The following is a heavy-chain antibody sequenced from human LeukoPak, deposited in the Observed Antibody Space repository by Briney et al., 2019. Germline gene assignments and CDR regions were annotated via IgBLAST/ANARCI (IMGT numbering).Heavy chain of an antibody. CDR1: GGSISSRSYH. CDR3: AGIFGYSYGKVDY. D-gene: IGHD5-18*01. V-gene: IGHV4-39*01. Sequence: PSETLSPTCTVSGGSISSRSYHWGWIRQPPGKGLEWIGSIYFSGSTYYNSSLKSRVTISVDTSQNQLSLKLSSVTAADTAVYYCAGIFGYSYGKVDYWGQGTLVTVSS. J-gene: IGHJ4*02. CDR2: IYFSGST.